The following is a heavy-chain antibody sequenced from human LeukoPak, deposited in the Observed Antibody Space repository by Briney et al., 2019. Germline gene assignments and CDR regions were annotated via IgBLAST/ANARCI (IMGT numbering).Heavy chain of an antibody. D-gene: IGHD5-24*01. V-gene: IGHV3-48*03. J-gene: IGHJ4*02. Sequence: GGSLRLSCAASGFTFSSYEMNWVRQAPGKGLEWVSYISSSGSTIYYADSVKGRFTISGDNAKNSLYLQMNSLRAEDTAVYYCARERRDGYNFYYFDYWGQGTLVTVSS. CDR2: ISSSGSTI. CDR3: ARERRDGYNFYYFDY. CDR1: GFTFSSYE.